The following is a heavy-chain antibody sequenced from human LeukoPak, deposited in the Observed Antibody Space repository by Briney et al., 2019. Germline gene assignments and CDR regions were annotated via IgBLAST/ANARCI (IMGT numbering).Heavy chain of an antibody. Sequence: TSETLSLTCTVSGGSISSYYWSWIRQPPGKGLEWIGYIYYSGSTNYNPSLKSRVTISVDTSKNQFSLKLSSVTAADTAVYYCARETKLMGYSSGLGFNYWGQGTLVTVSS. CDR2: IYYSGST. J-gene: IGHJ4*02. CDR1: GGSISSYY. V-gene: IGHV4-59*01. D-gene: IGHD6-19*01. CDR3: ARETKLMGYSSGLGFNY.